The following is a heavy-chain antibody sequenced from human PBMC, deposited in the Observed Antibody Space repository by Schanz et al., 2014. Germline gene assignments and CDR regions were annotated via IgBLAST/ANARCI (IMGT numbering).Heavy chain of an antibody. D-gene: IGHD3-9*01. J-gene: IGHJ3*02. CDR1: GFNFITFA. CDR3: ARLGRMGAFDI. V-gene: IGHV3-23*04. Sequence: VQLVESGGGVVQPGGSLRLSCAASGFNFITFAMSWVRQAPGKGPEWVSAIGGDASRTYYADSVKGRFTISRDNSKSTLYLQMNSLRADDTAVYYCARLGRMGAFDIWGQGTMVTVSS. CDR2: IGGDASRT.